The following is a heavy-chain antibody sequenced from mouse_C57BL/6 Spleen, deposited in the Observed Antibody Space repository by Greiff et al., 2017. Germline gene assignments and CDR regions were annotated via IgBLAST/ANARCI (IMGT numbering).Heavy chain of an antibody. V-gene: IGHV1-81*01. J-gene: IGHJ4*01. Sequence: QVQLQQSGAELARPGASVKLSCTASGYTFTSYGISWVKQRTGQGLEWIGVIYPRSGNTYYNEKFKGKATLTADKSSSTAYMELRSLTSEDSAVXFCARARSYAMDYWGQGTSVTVSS. CDR1: GYTFTSYG. CDR2: IYPRSGNT. D-gene: IGHD3-3*01. CDR3: ARARSYAMDY.